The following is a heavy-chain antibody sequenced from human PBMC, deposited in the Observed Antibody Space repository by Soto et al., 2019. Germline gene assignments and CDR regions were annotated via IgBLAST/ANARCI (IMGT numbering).Heavy chain of an antibody. J-gene: IGHJ4*02. CDR1: GGSISSYY. CDR3: ALDIGENSTYNYY. CDR2: IYYSGST. D-gene: IGHD1-1*01. Sequence: SETLSLTCTVSGGSISSYYWSWIRQPPGKGLEWIGYIYYSGSTNYNPSLKSRVTISVDTSKNQFSLKLSSVTAADTAVYYCALDIGENSTYNYYRGQHAAVPISS. V-gene: IGHV4-59*01.